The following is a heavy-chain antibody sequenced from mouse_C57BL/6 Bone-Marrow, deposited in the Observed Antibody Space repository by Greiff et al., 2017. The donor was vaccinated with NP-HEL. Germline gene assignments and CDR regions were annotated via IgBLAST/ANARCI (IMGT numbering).Heavy chain of an antibody. CDR1: GFTFSDYY. CDR2: INYDGSST. Sequence: EVMLVESEGGLVQPGSSMKLSCTASGFTFSDYYMAWVRQVPEKGLEWVANINYDGSSTCYLDSLKSRFIISIDNAKNILYLQMSSLKSEDTATYYCARDPSPYWYFDVWGTGTTVTVSS. J-gene: IGHJ1*03. CDR3: ARDPSPYWYFDV. V-gene: IGHV5-16*01.